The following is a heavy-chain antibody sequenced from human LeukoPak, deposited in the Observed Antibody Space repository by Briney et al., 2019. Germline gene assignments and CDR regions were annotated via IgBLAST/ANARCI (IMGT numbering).Heavy chain of an antibody. CDR3: ATPHRVGATTRGLGSYYFDY. Sequence: ASVKVSCKASVGTFSSYAISWVRQARGQGLEWMGGIVPIFGTANYAQKFQGRDTITADESTSTAYMELSSLRSEDTAVYYCATPHRVGATTRGLGSYYFDYWGQGTLVTVSS. CDR2: IVPIFGTA. V-gene: IGHV1-69*13. D-gene: IGHD1-26*01. J-gene: IGHJ4*02. CDR1: VGTFSSYA.